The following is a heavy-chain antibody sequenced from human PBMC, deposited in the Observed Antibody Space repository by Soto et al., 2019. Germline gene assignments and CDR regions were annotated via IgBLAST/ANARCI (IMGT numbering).Heavy chain of an antibody. CDR2: INAGNGNT. J-gene: IGHJ5*02. V-gene: IGHV1-3*01. Sequence: ASVKVSCKASGYTFTSYAMHWVRQAPGXRLEWMGWINAGNGNTKYSQKFQGRVTITRDTSASTAYMELSSLRSEDTAVYYCARGIIHYYDSSGYRNWFDPRGQGTLVTVSS. CDR3: ARGIIHYYDSSGYRNWFDP. CDR1: GYTFTSYA. D-gene: IGHD3-22*01.